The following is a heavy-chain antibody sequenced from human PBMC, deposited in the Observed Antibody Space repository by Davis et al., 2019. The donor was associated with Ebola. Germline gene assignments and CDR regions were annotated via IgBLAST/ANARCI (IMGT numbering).Heavy chain of an antibody. Sequence: KVSCKGSGYSFATYWIGWVRQMPGKGLEWMGIIYPLDSDTRYSPSLQGQVTMSVDTSISTAYLQWNSLKASDTAMYYCARSPRGSFDMWGQGTMVTVSS. D-gene: IGHD3-10*01. CDR2: IYPLDSDT. CDR3: ARSPRGSFDM. V-gene: IGHV5-51*01. CDR1: GYSFATYW. J-gene: IGHJ3*02.